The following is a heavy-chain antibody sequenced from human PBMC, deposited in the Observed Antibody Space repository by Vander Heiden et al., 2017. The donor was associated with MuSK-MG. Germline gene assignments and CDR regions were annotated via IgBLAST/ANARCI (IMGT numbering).Heavy chain of an antibody. CDR1: GFTFSRYA. J-gene: IGHJ3*02. CDR3: ASDIVGATSVAFDI. D-gene: IGHD1-26*01. Sequence: QVQLVESGGGVVQPGRSLRLSCPASGFTFSRYAMHWVRRAPGNGLEWVAVISYDGSNKYYADSVKGRFTISRDNSKNTLYLQMNSLRAEDTAVYYCASDIVGATSVAFDIWGQGTMVTVSS. CDR2: ISYDGSNK. V-gene: IGHV3-30*01.